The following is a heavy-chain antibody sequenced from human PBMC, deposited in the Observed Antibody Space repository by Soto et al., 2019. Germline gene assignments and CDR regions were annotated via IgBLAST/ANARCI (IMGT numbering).Heavy chain of an antibody. CDR2: ISSSSSTI. D-gene: IGHD6-13*01. CDR3: ARDLGSSWYPEYFQH. J-gene: IGHJ1*01. V-gene: IGHV3-48*01. CDR1: GFTFSSYS. Sequence: PVGSLRLSCAASGFTFSSYSMNWVRQAPGKGLEWVSYISSSSSTIYYADSVKGRFTISRDNAKNSLYLQMNSLRAEDTAVYYCARDLGSSWYPEYFQHWGQGTLVTVS.